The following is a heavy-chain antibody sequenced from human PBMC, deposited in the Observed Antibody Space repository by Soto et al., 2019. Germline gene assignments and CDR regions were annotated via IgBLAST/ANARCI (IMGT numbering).Heavy chain of an antibody. D-gene: IGHD3-10*01. CDR1: GFTFSSYA. J-gene: IGHJ6*02. CDR2: ISGSGGST. CDR3: AKALWFGEFYYYGMDV. V-gene: IGHV3-23*01. Sequence: GGSLRLSCTASGFTFSSYAMSWVRQAPGKGLESVSAISGSGGSTYYAHSVKGRFTISRDNSKNTLYLQMNSLRAEDTAVYYCAKALWFGEFYYYGMDVWGQGTPVTVSS.